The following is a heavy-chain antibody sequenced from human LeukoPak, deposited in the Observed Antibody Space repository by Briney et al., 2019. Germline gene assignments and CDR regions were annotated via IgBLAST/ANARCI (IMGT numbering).Heavy chain of an antibody. J-gene: IGHJ4*02. D-gene: IGHD4-11*01. Sequence: SETLSLTCAVYGGSFSGYYWSWIRQPPGKGLEWIGEINHSGSTNYNPSLKSRVTISVDTSKNQFSLKLSSVTAADTAVYYCARRYSNYGGVFDYWGQGTLVTVSS. V-gene: IGHV4-34*01. CDR2: INHSGST. CDR3: ARRYSNYGGVFDY. CDR1: GGSFSGYY.